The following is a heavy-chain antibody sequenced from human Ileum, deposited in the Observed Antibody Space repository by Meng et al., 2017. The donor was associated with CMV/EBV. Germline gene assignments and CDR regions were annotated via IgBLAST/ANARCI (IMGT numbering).Heavy chain of an antibody. CDR2: LTYDGSNK. V-gene: IGHV3-30-3*01. D-gene: IGHD2-21*01. CDR1: GFSLNDYT. Sequence: GGSLRLSCAASGFSLNDYTMHWVRQTPGKGLEWVALLTYDGSNKRYADSEKDRFTISRDSPKNTLYLQINSLRPEDTAVYYCARDYCGGECDAFDIWGQGTMVTVSS. J-gene: IGHJ3*02. CDR3: ARDYCGGECDAFDI.